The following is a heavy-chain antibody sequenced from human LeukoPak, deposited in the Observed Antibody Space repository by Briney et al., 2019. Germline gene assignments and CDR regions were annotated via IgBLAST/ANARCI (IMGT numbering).Heavy chain of an antibody. CDR1: GGTFSSYA. V-gene: IGHV1-69*13. CDR3: ARGGYCSGGSCGVIYYYMDV. J-gene: IGHJ6*03. Sequence: SVKISCKASGGTFSSYAISWVRQAPGQGLEWMGGIIPIFGTANYAQKFQGRVTITADESTSTAYMELSSLRSEDTAVYYCARGGYCSGGSCGVIYYYMDVWGKGTTVTVSS. D-gene: IGHD2-15*01. CDR2: IIPIFGTA.